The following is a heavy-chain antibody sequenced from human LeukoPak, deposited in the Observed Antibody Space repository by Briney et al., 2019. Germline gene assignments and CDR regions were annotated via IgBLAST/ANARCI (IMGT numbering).Heavy chain of an antibody. D-gene: IGHD2-2*01. CDR3: ARAAYQLGLGEYFDY. Sequence: ASVKVSCKASGYTFTNYGVSWVRQAPGQGLEWMGWISGYNENTNYAQKLQGRVTMTTDTATSTAYMELRSLRSDDTAVYYCARAAYQLGLGEYFDYWGQGTLVTVSS. CDR1: GYTFTNYG. J-gene: IGHJ4*02. V-gene: IGHV1-18*01. CDR2: ISGYNENT.